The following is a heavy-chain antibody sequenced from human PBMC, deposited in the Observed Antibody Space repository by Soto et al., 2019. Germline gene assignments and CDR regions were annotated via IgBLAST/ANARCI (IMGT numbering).Heavy chain of an antibody. V-gene: IGHV3-11*01. CDR3: ARDHCSSANCYPRWYCEL. CDR2: ISNTGTTI. J-gene: IGHJ2*01. CDR1: GFTFNDYY. Sequence: QVQLVESGGGLVKPGGSLRLSCTTSGFTFNDYYMNWFRQAPGKGLEWISYISNTGTTIYYADSVKGRFTISRDTSKNSLFLQMDSLRGEDSALYYCARDHCSSANCYPRWYCELWGRGTLVTVSS. D-gene: IGHD2-2*01.